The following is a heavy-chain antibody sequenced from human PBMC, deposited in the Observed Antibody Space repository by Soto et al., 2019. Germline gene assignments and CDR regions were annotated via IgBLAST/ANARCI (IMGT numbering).Heavy chain of an antibody. D-gene: IGHD6-19*01. CDR1: AFSLSTSEVG. J-gene: IGHJ5*02. V-gene: IGHV2-5*02. CDR3: AHAPGIAVTTNWFDP. CDR2: IYWDDDK. Sequence: QITLKESGPTLVKPTQTLTLTCTFSAFSLSTSEVGVGWIRQPPGKALQWLALIYWDDDKRYSPSLKSRLTITKDTSKNQVVLTMTNMDPVDTATYYCAHAPGIAVTTNWFDPWGQVILVTVSS.